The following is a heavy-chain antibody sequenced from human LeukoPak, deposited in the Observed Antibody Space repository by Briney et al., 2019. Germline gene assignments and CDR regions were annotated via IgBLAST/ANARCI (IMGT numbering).Heavy chain of an antibody. CDR1: GYSISSGHY. CDR3: AREIAGYSYGFVPREVSYYFDY. Sequence: SETLSLTCTVSGYSISSGHYWAWIRQSPEKGLEWIASMFHSGSTYYNPSLKSRVTTSADTSKNEFSLKLSSVTAADTAVYYCAREIAGYSYGFVPREVSYYFDYWGQGTLVTVSS. CDR2: MFHSGST. D-gene: IGHD5-18*01. V-gene: IGHV4-38-2*02. J-gene: IGHJ4*02.